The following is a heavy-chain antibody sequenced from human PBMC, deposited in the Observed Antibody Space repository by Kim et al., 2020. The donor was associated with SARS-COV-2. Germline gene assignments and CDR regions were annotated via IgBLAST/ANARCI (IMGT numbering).Heavy chain of an antibody. Sequence: GGSLRLSCAASGFTFSSYWMSWVRQAPGKGLEWVANIKQDGSEKYYVDSVKGRFTISRDNAKNSLYLQMNSLRAEDTAVYYCARDMLRFLEWIYYYYAMDVWGQGTTVTVSS. D-gene: IGHD3-3*01. CDR3: ARDMLRFLEWIYYYYAMDV. J-gene: IGHJ6*02. V-gene: IGHV3-7*03. CDR2: IKQDGSEK. CDR1: GFTFSSYW.